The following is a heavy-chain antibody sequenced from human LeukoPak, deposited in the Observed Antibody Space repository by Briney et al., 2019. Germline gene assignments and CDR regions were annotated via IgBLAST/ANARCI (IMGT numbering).Heavy chain of an antibody. D-gene: IGHD1-1*01. Sequence: PGGSLRLSCAASGFIFSYYSRHWVRQAPGKGLEYVSVISPDGRATYYTNSVKGRFTISRDNSKNTVYLQMDSLRDYDTAVYYWAREQPGRSTDYWGQGTLVTVSS. CDR2: ISPDGRAT. J-gene: IGHJ4*02. CDR1: GFIFSYYS. CDR3: AREQPGRSTDY. V-gene: IGHV3-64*01.